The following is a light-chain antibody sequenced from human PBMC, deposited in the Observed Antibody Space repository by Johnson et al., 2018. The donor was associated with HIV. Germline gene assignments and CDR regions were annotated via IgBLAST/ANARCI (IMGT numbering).Light chain of an antibody. V-gene: IGLV1-51*01. CDR2: DNN. CDR3: GTWDSSLSAEV. J-gene: IGLJ1*01. Sequence: QPVLTQPPSVSAAPGQTVTISCSGSSSNIGNNYVSWYQQLPGTATKLLIYDNNKRPSGIPDRFSGSKSGTSATLGITGLQTGDEADYYCGTWDSSLSAEVFGTGTKVTVL. CDR1: SSNIGNNY.